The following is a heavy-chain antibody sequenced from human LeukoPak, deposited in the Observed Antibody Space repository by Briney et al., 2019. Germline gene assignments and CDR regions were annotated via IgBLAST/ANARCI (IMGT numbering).Heavy chain of an antibody. CDR2: ILHNSATI. V-gene: IGHV3-48*04. CDR3: AREDCDATSCYWGIIY. J-gene: IGHJ4*02. D-gene: IGHD2-2*01. Sequence: GGSLRLSCAASGFTFSSYSMNWVRQAPGKGLEWLSYILHNSATIYYANSVKGRFTISRDNAKNSVYLQMNSLRAEDTAVYYCAREDCDATSCYWGIIYWGQGTLVTVSS. CDR1: GFTFSSYS.